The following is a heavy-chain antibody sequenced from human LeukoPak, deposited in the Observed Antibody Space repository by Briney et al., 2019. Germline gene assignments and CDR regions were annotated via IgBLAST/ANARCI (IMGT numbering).Heavy chain of an antibody. J-gene: IGHJ4*02. CDR1: GYTFTSYG. CDR2: ISAYNGNT. Sequence: GASVKVSCKASGYTFTSYGISWVRQAPGQGLEWMGWISAYNGNTNYAQKLQGRVTMTTDTSTSTAYMELRSLRSDDTAVYYCARGPGSGYYYDYFDYWGQGTLVTVSS. CDR3: ARGPGSGYYYDYFDY. D-gene: IGHD3-22*01. V-gene: IGHV1-18*01.